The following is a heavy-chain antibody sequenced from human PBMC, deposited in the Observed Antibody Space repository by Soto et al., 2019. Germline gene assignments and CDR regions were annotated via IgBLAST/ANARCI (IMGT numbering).Heavy chain of an antibody. CDR2: IIPILGIA. V-gene: IGHV1-69*02. Sequence: QVQLVQSGAEVPKPGSSVKVSCKASGGTFSSYTISWVRQAPGQGLEWMGRIIPILGIANYAQKFQGRVTITADKSTSTAYMELSSLRSEDTAVYYCARSLCSGGSCYSTNCYYMDVWGKGTTVTVSS. D-gene: IGHD2-15*01. CDR3: ARSLCSGGSCYSTNCYYMDV. CDR1: GGTFSSYT. J-gene: IGHJ6*03.